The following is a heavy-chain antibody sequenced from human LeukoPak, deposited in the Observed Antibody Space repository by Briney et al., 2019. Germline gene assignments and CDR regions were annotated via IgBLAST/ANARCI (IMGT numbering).Heavy chain of an antibody. V-gene: IGHV4-34*01. Sequence: PSETLSLTCAVYGGSFSGYYWSWIRQPPGKGLEWIGEINHSGSTNYNPSLKSRVTISVDTSKNQFSLKLSSVTAADTAVYYCARQLESSGWFGYYYYMDVWGKGTTVTISS. CDR3: ARQLESSGWFGYYYYMDV. CDR2: INHSGST. D-gene: IGHD6-19*01. J-gene: IGHJ6*03. CDR1: GGSFSGYY.